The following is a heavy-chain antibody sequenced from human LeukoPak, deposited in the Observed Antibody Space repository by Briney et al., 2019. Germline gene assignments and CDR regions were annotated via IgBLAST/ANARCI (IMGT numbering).Heavy chain of an antibody. V-gene: IGHV5-10-1*01. CDR1: GYSFTSYW. Sequence: GESLRISCKGSGYSFTSYWNSWVRQMPGKGLEWMGRIDPSDSYTNYSPSFQGHVTISADKSISTAYLQWSSLKASDTAIYYCARQSAGSGYYFDYWGQATLVTVST. D-gene: IGHD3-3*01. J-gene: IGHJ4*02. CDR2: IDPSDSYT. CDR3: ARQSAGSGYYFDY.